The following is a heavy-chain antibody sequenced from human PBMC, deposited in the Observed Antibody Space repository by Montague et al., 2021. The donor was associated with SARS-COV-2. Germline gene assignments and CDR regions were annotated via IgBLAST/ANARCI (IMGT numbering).Heavy chain of an antibody. CDR3: ARSRCWGYGGAEDFDI. CDR1: GGSISGDNYY. Sequence: TLSLTCTVSGGSISGDNYYWTWIRQHPGKGLEWIAYIYYTGSTYYNPSLQSRLRTSLDTSKNQFSLTLTSVTAADTAIYYCARSRCWGYGGAEDFDIWGHGTMVTVSS. J-gene: IGHJ3*02. D-gene: IGHD3-16*01. CDR2: IYYTGST. V-gene: IGHV4-31*03.